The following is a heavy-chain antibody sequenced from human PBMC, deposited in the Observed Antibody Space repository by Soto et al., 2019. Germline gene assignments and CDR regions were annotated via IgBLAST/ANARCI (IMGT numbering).Heavy chain of an antibody. CDR2: ISYDGSNK. J-gene: IGHJ4*02. Sequence: PGGSLRLSCAASGFTFINYAMHWVRQAPGKGLEWVAVISYDGSNKYYADSVKGRFTISRDNSKNTMHLQMNSLSAEDTAVYHCARDQVKGTMTILWGQGTLVTVSS. CDR3: ARDQVKGTMTIL. D-gene: IGHD4-17*01. CDR1: GFTFINYA. V-gene: IGHV3-30-3*01.